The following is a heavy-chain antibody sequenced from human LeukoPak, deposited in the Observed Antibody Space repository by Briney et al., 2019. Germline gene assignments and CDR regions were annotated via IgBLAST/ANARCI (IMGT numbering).Heavy chain of an antibody. V-gene: IGHV3-11*05. J-gene: IGHJ5*02. D-gene: IGHD2-2*02. CDR3: ARDWYCSSSICYTDRNWFDP. CDR1: GXTFSDYY. Sequence: PGGSLRLSCAASGXTFSDYYMSWIRQAPGKGLEWVSYISTTSSYTDYADSVRGRFTISRDNATNLLYLQMNSLRPEDTAVYYCARDWYCSSSICYTDRNWFDPWGQGTLVTVSS. CDR2: ISTTSSYT.